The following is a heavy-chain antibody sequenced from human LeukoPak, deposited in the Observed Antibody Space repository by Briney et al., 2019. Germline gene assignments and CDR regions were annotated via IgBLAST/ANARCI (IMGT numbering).Heavy chain of an antibody. J-gene: IGHJ4*02. CDR2: ISRSGYNT. D-gene: IGHD4-23*01. Sequence: GGSLRLSFAASGFTFSSYAMSWVRQAPGKGLEWVSAISRSGYNTYYVNAVIARFTISSNNSRSTLNLQMNSLRVEETAVYYGVKDPGVVILPWGHWGQGALVTVSS. V-gene: IGHV3-23*01. CDR3: VKDPGVVILPWGH. CDR1: GFTFSSYA.